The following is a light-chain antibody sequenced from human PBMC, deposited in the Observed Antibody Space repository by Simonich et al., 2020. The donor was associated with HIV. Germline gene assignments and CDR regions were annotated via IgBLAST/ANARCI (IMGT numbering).Light chain of an antibody. CDR1: QSVSNY. CDR3: QQYGRSPLT. J-gene: IGKJ4*01. Sequence: EIVLTQSPATLSLSPGERAPLSCRASQSVSNYLAWYQQKPGQAPRLLIYDASNRATGIPARFSGSGSGTDFTLTISRREPEDFAVYYCQQYGRSPLTFGGGTKVEI. CDR2: DAS. V-gene: IGKV3-20*01.